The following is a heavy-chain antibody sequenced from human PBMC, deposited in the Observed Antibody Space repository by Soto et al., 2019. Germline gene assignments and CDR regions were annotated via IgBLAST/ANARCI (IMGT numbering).Heavy chain of an antibody. Sequence: QVQLQESGPGLVKPSQTLSLTCTVSGGSISSGDYYWSWIRQPPGKGLEWIGYIYYSGSTYYNPSLKSRVTISVDTSKNQFSLKLSSVTAADTAVYYCARVGRRDYGDYGPSGMDVWGQGTTVTVSS. CDR2: IYYSGST. V-gene: IGHV4-30-4*01. CDR1: GGSISSGDYY. J-gene: IGHJ6*02. D-gene: IGHD4-17*01. CDR3: ARVGRRDYGDYGPSGMDV.